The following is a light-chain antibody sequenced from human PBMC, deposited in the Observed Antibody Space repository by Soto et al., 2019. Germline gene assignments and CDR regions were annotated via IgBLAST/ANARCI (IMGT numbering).Light chain of an antibody. CDR1: SSDVGGYNY. V-gene: IGLV2-14*01. CDR3: SSYTSSSTPYV. J-gene: IGLJ1*01. Sequence: QSVLTHPASVSGSPGQSITISCTGTSSDVGGYNYVSWYQQHPVKAPKLMIYDVTNRPSGVSDRFSGSKSGNTASLTISGLQAEDEPEYYCSSYTSSSTPYVFGTGTKVTVL. CDR2: DVT.